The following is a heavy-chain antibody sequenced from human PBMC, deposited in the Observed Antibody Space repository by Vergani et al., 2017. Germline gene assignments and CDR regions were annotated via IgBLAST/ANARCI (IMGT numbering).Heavy chain of an antibody. D-gene: IGHD1-26*01. CDR1: GFTFSSYG. J-gene: IGHJ4*02. CDR3: AKDHGPYRQIDY. V-gene: IGHV3-30*02. CDR2: IRYDGSNK. Sequence: QVQLVESGGGVVQPGGSLRLSCAASGFTFSSYGMHWVRQAPGKGLEWVAFIRYDGSNKYYADSVKGRFTISRDNSKNTLYLQMNSLRAEDSAVYYCAKDHGPYRQIDYWGQGTLVTVSS.